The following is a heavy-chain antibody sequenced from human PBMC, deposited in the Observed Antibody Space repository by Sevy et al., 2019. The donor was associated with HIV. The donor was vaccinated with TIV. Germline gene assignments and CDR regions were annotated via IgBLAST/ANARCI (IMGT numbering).Heavy chain of an antibody. CDR3: ARDLRFGGSGEDAFDI. J-gene: IGHJ3*02. CDR1: GFTFSSYS. CDR2: ISSSNYI. V-gene: IGHV3-21*01. D-gene: IGHD3-10*01. Sequence: GGSPRLSCAASGFTFSSYSMNWVRQAPGKGLEWVSSISSSNYIYYADSVKGRFTISRDNAKNSLYLQMNSLRAEDTAVYYCARDLRFGGSGEDAFDIWGQGTMVTVSS.